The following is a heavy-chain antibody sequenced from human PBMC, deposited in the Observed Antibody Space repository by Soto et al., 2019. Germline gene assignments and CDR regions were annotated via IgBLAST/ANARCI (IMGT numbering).Heavy chain of an antibody. CDR2: ISAYNDNT. Sequence: QVQLVQSGAEVKKPGASVKVSCKASGYTFSSYGISWVRQAPGQGLEWMGWISAYNDNTNYAQKLQGRVTMTTDTSTSTAYMELRSLRSDATAVYYCARDRNRISLPDAYDIWGHGTMLTLSS. CDR1: GYTFSSYG. CDR3: ARDRNRISLPDAYDI. V-gene: IGHV1-18*01. J-gene: IGHJ3*02. D-gene: IGHD3-16*01.